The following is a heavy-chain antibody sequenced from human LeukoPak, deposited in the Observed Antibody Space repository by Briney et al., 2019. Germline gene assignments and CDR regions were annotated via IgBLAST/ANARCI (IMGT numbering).Heavy chain of an antibody. Sequence: GGSLRLSCAASGFTFTSYDMSWVRQAPGKGLEWVSAISGSGENTNYADSVKGRFTMSRDNSRNMLYLQMNSLRDEDTAKYYCAITVSGSYSYQGGDFWGQGTLVTVSS. CDR1: GFTFTSYD. D-gene: IGHD3-16*02. CDR2: ISGSGENT. V-gene: IGHV3-23*01. CDR3: AITVSGSYSYQGGDF. J-gene: IGHJ4*02.